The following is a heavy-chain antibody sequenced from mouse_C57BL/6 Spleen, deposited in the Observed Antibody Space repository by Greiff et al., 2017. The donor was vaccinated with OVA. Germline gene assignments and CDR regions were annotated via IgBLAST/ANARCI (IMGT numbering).Heavy chain of an antibody. D-gene: IGHD1-1*01. CDR3: ARWGSTGSAY. J-gene: IGHJ3*01. Sequence: QVQLQQPGAELVRPGSSVKLSCKASGYTFTSSWMDWVKQRPGQGLEWIGNIYPSDSETHYNQKFKDKATLTVDKSSSTAYMQLSSLTSEDSAVYYCARWGSTGSAYWGQGTLVTVSA. V-gene: IGHV1-61*01. CDR2: IYPSDSET. CDR1: GYTFTSSW.